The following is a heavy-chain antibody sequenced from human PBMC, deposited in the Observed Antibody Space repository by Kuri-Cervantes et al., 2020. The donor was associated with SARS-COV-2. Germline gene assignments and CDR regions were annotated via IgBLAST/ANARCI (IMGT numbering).Heavy chain of an antibody. CDR2: IIPIFGTA. CDR1: GGTFSSYA. J-gene: IGHJ4*02. CDR3: AWLTDYGVPFDY. V-gene: IGHV1-69*13. D-gene: IGHD4-17*01. Sequence: SVKVSCKASGGTFSSYAISWVRQAPGQGLEWMGRIIPIFGTANYAQKFQGRVTITADESTSTAYMELSSLRSEDTAVYYCAWLTDYGVPFDYWGQGTLVTISS.